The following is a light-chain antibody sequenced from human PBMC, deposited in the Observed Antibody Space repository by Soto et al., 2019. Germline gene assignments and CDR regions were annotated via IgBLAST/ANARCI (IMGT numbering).Light chain of an antibody. V-gene: IGKV3-20*01. Sequence: EIVLTQSPGTLSLSPGERAALSCRASQSVSSSYLAWYRQKPGQAPRLLIYSASTRATDIPDRFSGSGSGTDFTLTISTLEPEDFAVYYCQPYGTSPFTFGPGTRVDI. CDR2: SAS. J-gene: IGKJ3*01. CDR1: QSVSSSY. CDR3: QPYGTSPFT.